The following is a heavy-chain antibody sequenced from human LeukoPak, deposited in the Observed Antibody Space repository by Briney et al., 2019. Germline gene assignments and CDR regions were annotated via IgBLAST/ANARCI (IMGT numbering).Heavy chain of an antibody. J-gene: IGHJ4*02. CDR1: GFTFSSYS. CDR3: TYLYYFDY. V-gene: IGHV3-21*01. Sequence: GGSLRLSCAASGFTFSSYSMSWVRQAPGKGLEWVSSISGSSSHLYFADSVKGRFTISRDNAKNSLYLQMNSLRAEDTALYYCTYLYYFDYWGQGTLVTVSS. CDR2: ISGSSSHL.